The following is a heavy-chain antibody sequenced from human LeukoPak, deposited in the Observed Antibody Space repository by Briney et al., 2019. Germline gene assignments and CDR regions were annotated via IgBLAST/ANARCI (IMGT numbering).Heavy chain of an antibody. CDR3: ARLRGMADFDY. J-gene: IGHJ4*02. D-gene: IGHD5-24*01. Sequence: SETLSLTCTVSGGSISSYYWSWIRQPPGKGLEWIGYIYYSGSTNYNPSLKSRVTISVDTSKNQFSLKLSSVTAADTAVYYCARLRGMADFDYWGQGTLVTVFS. V-gene: IGHV4-59*01. CDR1: GGSISSYY. CDR2: IYYSGST.